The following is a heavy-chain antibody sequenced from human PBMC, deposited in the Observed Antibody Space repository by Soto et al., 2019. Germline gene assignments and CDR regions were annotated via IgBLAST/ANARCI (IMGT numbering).Heavy chain of an antibody. CDR3: ARDLYSYGYDY. J-gene: IGHJ4*02. CDR2: IIPIFGTA. CDR1: GGTFSSYA. Sequence: RASVKVSCKASGGTFSSYAISWVRQAPGQGLEWMGGIIPIFGTANYAQKFQGRVTITADESTSTAYMELSSLRSEDTAVYYCARDLYSYGYDYWGQGTLVTVSS. V-gene: IGHV1-69*13. D-gene: IGHD5-18*01.